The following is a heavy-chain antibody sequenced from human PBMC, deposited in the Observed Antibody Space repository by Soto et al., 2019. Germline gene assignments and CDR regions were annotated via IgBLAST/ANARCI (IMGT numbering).Heavy chain of an antibody. V-gene: IGHV1-2*04. CDR1: GYTFTGYY. D-gene: IGHD1-20*01. J-gene: IGHJ6*02. CDR3: ARDIMPNRHTGIYYGMHV. Sequence: ASVKVSCKASGYTFTGYYMHWVRQAPGQGLEWMGWINPNSGGTNYAQKFQGWVTMTRDTSISTAYMELSRLRSDDTAVYYCARDIMPNRHTGIYYGMHVWGQGTTVTVSS. CDR2: INPNSGGT.